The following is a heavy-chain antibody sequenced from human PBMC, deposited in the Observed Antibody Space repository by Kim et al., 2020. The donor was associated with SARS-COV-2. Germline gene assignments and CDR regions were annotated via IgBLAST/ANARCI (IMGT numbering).Heavy chain of an antibody. V-gene: IGHV3-30*07. CDR3: AREPGPIQPWLRFFDY. Sequence: SVKRRFTIARDQYKHTLYLQMNSRRAEDTAVYYCAREPGPIQPWLRFFDYWGQGTLVTVSS. D-gene: IGHD5-18*01. J-gene: IGHJ4*02.